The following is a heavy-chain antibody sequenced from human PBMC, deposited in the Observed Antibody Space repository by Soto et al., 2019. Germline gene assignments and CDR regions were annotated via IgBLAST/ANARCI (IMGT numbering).Heavy chain of an antibody. J-gene: IGHJ3*02. V-gene: IGHV3-33*01. CDR2: IWYDGSNK. CDR1: GFTFSSYG. Sequence: VQLVESGGGVVQPGRSLRLSCAASGFTFSSYGMHWVRQAPGKGLEWVAVIWYDGSNKYYADSVKGRFTISRDNSKNTLYLQMNSLRAEDTAVYYCARGPRSLGAFDIWGQGTMVTVSS. D-gene: IGHD6-6*01. CDR3: ARGPRSLGAFDI.